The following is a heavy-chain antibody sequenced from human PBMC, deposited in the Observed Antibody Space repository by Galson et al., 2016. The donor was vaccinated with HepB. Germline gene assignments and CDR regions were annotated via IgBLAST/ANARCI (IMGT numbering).Heavy chain of an antibody. CDR1: GFTFSSYA. V-gene: IGHV3-23*01. CDR3: AKGRAMVMQPVEGYDWFDP. D-gene: IGHD5-18*01. Sequence: SLRLSCAASGFTFSSYAMSWVRQGPGKGLEWVSGIGGSGAATYYADAVKGRFIISRDNSNSTLYLQMSRLRAEDTAVYFCAKGRAMVMQPVEGYDWFDPWGQGSLVTVSS. J-gene: IGHJ5*02. CDR2: IGGSGAAT.